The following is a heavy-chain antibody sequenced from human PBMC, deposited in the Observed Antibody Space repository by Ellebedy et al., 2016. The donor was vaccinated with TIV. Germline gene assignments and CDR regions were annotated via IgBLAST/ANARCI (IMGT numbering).Heavy chain of an antibody. D-gene: IGHD6-13*01. Sequence: AASVKVSCKASGYTFTSYYMHWVRQAPGQGLEWMGIINPSGGSTSYAQKFQGRVTMTRDTSTSTVYMELSSLRSEDTAVYYCARPATSYLYTPYSSSWFDPWGQGTLVTVSS. CDR2: INPSGGST. CDR3: ARPATSYLYTPYSSSWFDP. CDR1: GYTFTSYY. J-gene: IGHJ5*02. V-gene: IGHV1-46*01.